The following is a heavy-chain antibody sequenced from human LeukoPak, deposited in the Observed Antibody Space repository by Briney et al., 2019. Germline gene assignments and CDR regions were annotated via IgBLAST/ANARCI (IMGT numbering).Heavy chain of an antibody. D-gene: IGHD2-21*02. CDR3: ARDLRLPQGRNAFDI. Sequence: ASVKVSCKASGYSFTGYYMHWFRQAPGQGLEWMGWMNPSSGDTNYAQMFQGRVTMTRDTSISTAYMELTRVTSDDTAVYYCARDLRLPQGRNAFDIWGQGTMVTVSS. CDR1: GYSFTGYY. V-gene: IGHV1-2*02. CDR2: MNPSSGDT. J-gene: IGHJ3*02.